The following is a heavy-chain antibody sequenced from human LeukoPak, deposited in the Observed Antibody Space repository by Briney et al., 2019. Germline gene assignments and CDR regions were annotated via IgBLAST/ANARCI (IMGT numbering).Heavy chain of an antibody. CDR1: GFTFSSYS. CDR3: ARVNAYCSSTSCYISAFDI. CDR2: ISSSSSYI. V-gene: IGHV3-21*01. D-gene: IGHD2-2*02. J-gene: IGHJ3*02. Sequence: GGSLRLSCAASGFTFSSYSMNWVRQAPGKGLEWVSSISSSSSYIYYADSVKGRFTISRDNAKNSLYLQMNSLRAEDTAVYYCARVNAYCSSTSCYISAFDIWGQGTMVTVSS.